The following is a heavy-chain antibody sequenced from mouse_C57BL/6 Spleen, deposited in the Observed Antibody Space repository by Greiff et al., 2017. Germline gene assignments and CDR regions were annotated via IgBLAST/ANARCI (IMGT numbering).Heavy chain of an antibody. J-gene: IGHJ2*01. V-gene: IGHV14-4*01. D-gene: IGHD1-1*01. CDR3: TTGRAITTVVPFDY. Sequence: VHVKQSGAELVRPGASVKLSCTASGFNIKDDYMHWVKQRPEQGLEWIGWIDPENGDTEYASKFQGKATITADTSSNTAYLQLSSLTSEDTAVYYCTTGRAITTVVPFDYWGQGTTLTVSS. CDR1: GFNIKDDY. CDR2: IDPENGDT.